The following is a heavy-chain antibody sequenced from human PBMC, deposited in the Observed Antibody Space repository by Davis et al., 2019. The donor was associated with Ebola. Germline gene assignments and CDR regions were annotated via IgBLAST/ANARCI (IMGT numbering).Heavy chain of an antibody. V-gene: IGHV5-51*01. D-gene: IGHD3-10*01. J-gene: IGHJ4*02. CDR3: ARGYGSGSYYPRSFDY. CDR2: IYPGDYDT. CDR1: GYSFTSYW. Sequence: GESLKISCKGPGYSFTSYWIGWVRQMPGKGLEWMGIIYPGDYDTRYSPSFQGQVTISADKSISTAYLQWSSLKASDTAMYYCARGYGSGSYYPRSFDYWGQGTLVTVSS.